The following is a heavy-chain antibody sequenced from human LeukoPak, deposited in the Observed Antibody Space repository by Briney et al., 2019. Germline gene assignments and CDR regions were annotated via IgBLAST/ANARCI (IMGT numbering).Heavy chain of an antibody. J-gene: IGHJ4*02. Sequence: PGGSLRLSCAVSGFTFSSSAMSWVRQAPGKGLEWVGRINRKVDAGTIDYAAPVKGRFITSSDDSKSTLHLQMSSLKTEDTAVYYCLMTYCSSASCPTNWGQGTLVTVSS. D-gene: IGHD2-2*01. CDR2: INRKVDAGTI. V-gene: IGHV3-15*01. CDR3: LMTYCSSASCPTN. CDR1: GFTFSSSA.